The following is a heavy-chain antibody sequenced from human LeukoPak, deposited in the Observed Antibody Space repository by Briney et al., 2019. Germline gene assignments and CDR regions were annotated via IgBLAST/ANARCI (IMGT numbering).Heavy chain of an antibody. D-gene: IGHD3-22*01. CDR2: ISGSGGST. CDR3: AKSTSYYYDSSDPYYFDY. Sequence: PGGSLRLSCAASGFTFSSYAMCWVRQAPGKGLEWVSAISGSGGSTYYADSVKGRFTISRDNSKNTLYLQMNSPRAEDTAIYYCAKSTSYYYDSSDPYYFDYWGQGTLVTVSS. CDR1: GFTFSSYA. V-gene: IGHV3-23*01. J-gene: IGHJ4*02.